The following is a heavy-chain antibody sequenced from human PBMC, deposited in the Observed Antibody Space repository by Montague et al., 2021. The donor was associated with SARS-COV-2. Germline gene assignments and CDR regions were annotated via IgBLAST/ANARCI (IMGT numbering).Heavy chain of an antibody. CDR1: GGSISRYS. J-gene: IGHJ3*02. D-gene: IGHD6-13*01. Sequence: SETLSLTCTVSGGSISRYSWTWIRQPPGKGLEWIGYIYNSGSTNYNPSLTSRVTISVDTSKNQFSLKLNSVATADTAVYYCAGVGRGSSWYEVAFDIWGQGTMVTVSS. V-gene: IGHV4-59*01. CDR3: AGVGRGSSWYEVAFDI. CDR2: IYNSGST.